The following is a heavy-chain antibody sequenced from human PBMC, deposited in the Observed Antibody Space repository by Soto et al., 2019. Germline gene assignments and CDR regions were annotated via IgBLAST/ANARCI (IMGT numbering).Heavy chain of an antibody. D-gene: IGHD5-18*01. CDR2: ISRSGGSL. V-gene: IGHV3-48*03. CDR1: GFTFSSYD. J-gene: IGHJ4*02. CDR3: AKELGGYSYGYELDH. Sequence: EVQLMESGGGLVQPGGSLRLSCAASGFTFSSYDMNWVRQAPGKGLEWVSYISRSGGSLFYADSLKGRFTISRDNAKNSLYLQMDSLRTEDTAFYYCAKELGGYSYGYELDHWGQGTLVAVSS.